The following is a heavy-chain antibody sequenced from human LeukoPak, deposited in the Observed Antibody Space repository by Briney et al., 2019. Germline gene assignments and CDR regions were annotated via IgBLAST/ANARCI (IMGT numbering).Heavy chain of an antibody. D-gene: IGHD2-21*01. J-gene: IGHJ3*02. CDR2: ISYDGSNK. CDR1: GFTFSSYG. CDR3: ARGNLIAAIGGAFDI. Sequence: PGGSLRLSCAASGFTFSSYGMHWVRQAPGKGLEWVAVISYDGSNKYYADSVKGRFTISRDNSKNTLYLQMNSLRAEDTAVYYCARGNLIAAIGGAFDIWGQGTMVTVSS. V-gene: IGHV3-30*03.